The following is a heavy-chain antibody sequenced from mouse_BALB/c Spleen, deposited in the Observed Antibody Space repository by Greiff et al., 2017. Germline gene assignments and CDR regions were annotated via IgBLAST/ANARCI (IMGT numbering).Heavy chain of an antibody. V-gene: IGHV5-17*02. J-gene: IGHJ4*01. Sequence: EVMLVESGGGLVQPGGSRKLSCAASGFTFSSFGMHWVRQAPGKGLEWVAYISSGSSTIYYADTVKGRFTISRDNPQNTLFLQMTSLMSEDTAMYYCARSHRYGNYYAFDYWGQGTSVTVSS. CDR2: ISSGSSTI. CDR3: ARSHRYGNYYAFDY. CDR1: GFTFSSFG. D-gene: IGHD2-14*01.